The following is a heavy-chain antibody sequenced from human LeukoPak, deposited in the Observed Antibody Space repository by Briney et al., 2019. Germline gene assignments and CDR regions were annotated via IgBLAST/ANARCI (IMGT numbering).Heavy chain of an antibody. CDR3: ARVKYADFSDY. CDR2: INTNTGNP. Sequence: ASVKVSCKTSGYTFTTYAISWVRQAPGQGLEWMGWINTNTGNPTYAQGFTGRFVFSLDTSVSTAYLQISSLKAEDTAVYYCARVKYADFSDYWGQGTLVTVSS. D-gene: IGHD4-17*01. CDR1: GYTFTTYA. J-gene: IGHJ4*02. V-gene: IGHV7-4-1*02.